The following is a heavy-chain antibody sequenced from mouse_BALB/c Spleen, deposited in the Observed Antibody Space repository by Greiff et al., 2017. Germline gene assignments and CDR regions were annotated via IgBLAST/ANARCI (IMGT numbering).Heavy chain of an antibody. J-gene: IGHJ4*01. Sequence: EVKLMESGGGLVQPGGSRKLSCAASGFTFSSFGMHWVRQAPEKGLEWVAYISSGSSTIYYADTVKGRFTISRDNPKNTLFLQMTSLRSEDTAMYYCARAYYRYYYAMDYWGQGTSVTVSS. V-gene: IGHV5-17*02. CDR1: GFTFSSFG. D-gene: IGHD2-14*01. CDR3: ARAYYRYYYAMDY. CDR2: ISSGSSTI.